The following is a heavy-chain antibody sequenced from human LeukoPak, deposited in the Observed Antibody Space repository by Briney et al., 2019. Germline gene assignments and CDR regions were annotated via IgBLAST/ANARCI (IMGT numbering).Heavy chain of an antibody. V-gene: IGHV4-4*07. J-gene: IGHJ4*02. D-gene: IGHD2-2*02. Sequence: SETLSLTCTVSGGSISSYYWSWIRQPAGKGLEWIGRIYTSGSTNYNPSLKSRVTMSVDTSKNQFSLKLSSVTAADTAVYYCARGGAYCSSTSCYNLDYWGQGALVTVSS. CDR2: IYTSGST. CDR3: ARGGAYCSSTSCYNLDY. CDR1: GGSISSYY.